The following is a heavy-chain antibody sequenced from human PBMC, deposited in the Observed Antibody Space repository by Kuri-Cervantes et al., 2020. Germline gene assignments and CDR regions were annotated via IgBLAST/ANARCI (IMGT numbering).Heavy chain of an antibody. CDR3: AREWTTVVNYAFDI. CDR2: ISYDGSNK. CDR1: GFTFINAW. Sequence: GESLKISCATSGFTFINAWMNWVRQAPGKGLEWVAVISYDGSNKYYADSVKGRFTISRDNSKNKLYLQMNSLRAEDTAVYYCAREWTTVVNYAFDIWGQGTMVTVSS. J-gene: IGHJ3*02. V-gene: IGHV3-30-3*01. D-gene: IGHD4-23*01.